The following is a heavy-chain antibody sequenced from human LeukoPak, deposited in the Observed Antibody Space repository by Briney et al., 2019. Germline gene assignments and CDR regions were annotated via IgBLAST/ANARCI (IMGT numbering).Heavy chain of an antibody. J-gene: IGHJ4*02. D-gene: IGHD6-19*01. CDR3: ARDLAIAVAALGSFDY. Sequence: GGSLRLSCAASGFTFSDYYTSWIRRAPGKGLEWVSYISSSGSTIYYADSVKGRFTISRDNAKNSLYLQMNSLRAEDTAVYYCARDLAIAVAALGSFDYWGQGTLVTVSS. V-gene: IGHV3-11*01. CDR1: GFTFSDYY. CDR2: ISSSGSTI.